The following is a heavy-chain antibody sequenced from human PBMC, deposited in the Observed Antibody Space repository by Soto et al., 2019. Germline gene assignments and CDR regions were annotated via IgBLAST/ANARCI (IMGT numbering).Heavy chain of an antibody. CDR3: ARGRIAAGEFDY. CDR2: ISNDGSNK. CDR1: GFSFSTYG. Sequence: PGGSLRLSCAASGFSFSTYGMHWVRQAPGKGLEWVAFISNDGSNKYYADSVKGRFTISRDNAKNTLYLQMNSLRAEDTAVYYCARGRIAAGEFDYWGQGTLVTVSS. D-gene: IGHD6-13*01. V-gene: IGHV3-30*03. J-gene: IGHJ4*02.